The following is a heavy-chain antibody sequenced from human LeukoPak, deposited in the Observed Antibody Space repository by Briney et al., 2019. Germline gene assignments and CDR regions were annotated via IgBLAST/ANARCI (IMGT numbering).Heavy chain of an antibody. CDR3: ASYPRSVPAPPFDY. Sequence: ASVKVSCKASGYTFTAQYMRWVRQAPGQGLEWMGWINPNNGDTKYAQNFLGRVTMTRDTSTTTAYMELRSLRSDDTAVYFCASYPRSVPAPPFDYWGQGTLVTVSS. V-gene: IGHV1-2*02. CDR2: INPNNGDT. CDR1: GYTFTAQY. J-gene: IGHJ4*02. D-gene: IGHD3-10*02.